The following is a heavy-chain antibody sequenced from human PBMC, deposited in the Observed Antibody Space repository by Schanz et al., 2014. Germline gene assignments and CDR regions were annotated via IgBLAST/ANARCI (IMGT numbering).Heavy chain of an antibody. J-gene: IGHJ4*02. Sequence: QVQLQQWGAGLLKPSQTLSLTCAVSGGSISSGGYSWNWIRQSPGKGLEWIGYIYYSGNTYYNPSLKSRVPISVARSKNQFSLRLDSVTAADTAVYYCALREKPYGPFASWGQGALVTVSS. CDR3: ALREKPYGPFAS. V-gene: IGHV4-30-2*06. CDR2: IYYSGNT. D-gene: IGHD3-10*01. CDR1: GGSISSGGYS.